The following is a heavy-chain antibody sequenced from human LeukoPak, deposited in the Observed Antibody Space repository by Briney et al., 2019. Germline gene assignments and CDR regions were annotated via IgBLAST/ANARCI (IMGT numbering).Heavy chain of an antibody. Sequence: GGSLRVSCAASGFTFSSYWMHWVRQAPGKGLVWVSRINSDGSSTSYADSVKGRFTISRDNAKNTLYLQMNSLRAEDTAVYYCARDPGIAAVDYWGQGTLVTVSS. D-gene: IGHD6-13*01. CDR3: ARDPGIAAVDY. V-gene: IGHV3-74*01. J-gene: IGHJ4*02. CDR2: INSDGSST. CDR1: GFTFSSYW.